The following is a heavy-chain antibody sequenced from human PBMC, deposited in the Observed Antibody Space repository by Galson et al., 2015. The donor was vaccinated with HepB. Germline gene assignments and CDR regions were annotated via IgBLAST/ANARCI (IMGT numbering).Heavy chain of an antibody. V-gene: IGHV3-21*01. Sequence: SLRLSCAASGFTFSSYSMNWVRQAPGKGLEWVSSISSSSSYIYYADSVKGRFTISRDNAKNSLYLQMNSLRAEDTAVYYCAKSTIRFLEWLSGGESWGQGTLVTVSS. CDR1: GFTFSSYS. CDR3: AKSTIRFLEWLSGGES. CDR2: ISSSSSYI. D-gene: IGHD3-3*01. J-gene: IGHJ5*02.